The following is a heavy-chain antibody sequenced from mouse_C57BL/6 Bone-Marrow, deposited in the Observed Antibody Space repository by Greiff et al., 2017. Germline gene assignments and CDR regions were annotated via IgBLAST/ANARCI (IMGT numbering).Heavy chain of an antibody. J-gene: IGHJ1*03. D-gene: IGHD1-1*01. V-gene: IGHV1-20*01. CDR2: INPYNGDT. CDR1: GYSFTGYF. CDR3: ARPYYYGSSYGYFDV. Sequence: EVQRVESGPELVKPGDSVKISCKASGYSFTGYFMNWVMQSHGKSLEWIGRINPYNGDTFYNQKFKGKATLTVDKSSSTAHMGVRSLTSEDSAVYYCARPYYYGSSYGYFDVWGTGTTVTVSS.